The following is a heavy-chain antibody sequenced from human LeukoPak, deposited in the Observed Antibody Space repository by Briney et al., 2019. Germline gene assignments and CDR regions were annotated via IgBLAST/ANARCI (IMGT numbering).Heavy chain of an antibody. D-gene: IGHD3-22*01. V-gene: IGHV4-34*01. J-gene: IGHJ4*02. CDR1: GGFFSGYY. CDR3: ARGYYDSSGYYTEFAN. Sequence: PSETLSLTCAVYGGFFSGYYWSWIRQPPGKGLEWIGEINHSGSTNYNPSLKSRVTISVDTSKNQFSLKLSSVTAADTAVYYCARGYYDSSGYYTEFANWGQGTLVTVSS. CDR2: INHSGST.